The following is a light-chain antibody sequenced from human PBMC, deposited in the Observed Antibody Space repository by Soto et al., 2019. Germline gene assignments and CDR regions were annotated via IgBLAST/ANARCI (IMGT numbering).Light chain of an antibody. J-gene: IGKJ3*01. V-gene: IGKV3-20*01. CDR1: QSVSSSY. Sequence: EIVLTQSPGTLSLSPGERATLSCRASQSVSSSYLAWYQQKPGQAPRLLIYGASSRATGIPDRFSGSRFGTDFTLTISRLEPEVFGVYYCQQYGSSSLSFGPGTQVDIK. CDR3: QQYGSSSLS. CDR2: GAS.